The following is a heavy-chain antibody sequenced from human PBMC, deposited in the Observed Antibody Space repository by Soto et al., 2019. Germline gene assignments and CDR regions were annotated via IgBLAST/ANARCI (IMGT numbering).Heavy chain of an antibody. CDR1: GYTFTRYT. V-gene: IGHV1-69*13. Sequence: SVKVSCKASGYTFTRYTMNWVRQAPGQGLEWMGGIIPIFGTANYAQKFQGRVTITADESTSTAYMELSSLRSEDTAVYYCARCPLLEGAWFDPWGQGTLVTVSS. J-gene: IGHJ5*02. CDR2: IIPIFGTA. CDR3: ARCPLLEGAWFDP.